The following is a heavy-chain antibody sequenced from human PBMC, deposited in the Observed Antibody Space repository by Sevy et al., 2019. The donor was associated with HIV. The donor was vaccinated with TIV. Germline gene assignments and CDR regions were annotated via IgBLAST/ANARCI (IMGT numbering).Heavy chain of an antibody. CDR3: AKVDVVVPVADYGLDV. Sequence: GGSLRLSCAASGFIFSSFAMSWVRQAPGKGLEWVSSISRSGSSTDYADSVKGRFTISRDNSMNTLYLQMNSLRAEDTAVYYCAKVDVVVPVADYGLDVWGQGTTVTVSS. CDR1: GFIFSSFA. D-gene: IGHD2-2*01. J-gene: IGHJ6*02. V-gene: IGHV3-23*01. CDR2: ISRSGSST.